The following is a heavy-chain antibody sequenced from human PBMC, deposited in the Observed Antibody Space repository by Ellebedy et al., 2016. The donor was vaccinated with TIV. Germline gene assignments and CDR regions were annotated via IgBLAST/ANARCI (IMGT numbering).Heavy chain of an antibody. D-gene: IGHD4-17*01. CDR1: GFSFSSYW. V-gene: IGHV3-7*01. CDR2: INQDGREK. J-gene: IGHJ3*02. Sequence: GESLKISCAASGFSFSSYWMAWVRQAPGKGLEWVANINQDGREKYYVDSVKGRFAISRDNAQTSLYLQMNSLGADDTAMYYCARDGSYGDYRSPTHAFVMWGQGTMVSVSS. CDR3: ARDGSYGDYRSPTHAFVM.